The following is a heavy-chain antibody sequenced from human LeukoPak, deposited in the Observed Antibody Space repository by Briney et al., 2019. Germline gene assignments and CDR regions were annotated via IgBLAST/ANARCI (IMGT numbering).Heavy chain of an antibody. CDR3: ANSRRGYSYDLGSWYFDC. Sequence: PGGSLRLSCAASGFTFNAYAMTWVRQAPGKGLEWVSAISGSGGSTYYADSVKGRFTISGDNSENTLYLQMNSLRAEDTAVYYCANSRRGYSYDLGSWYFDCWGQGTLVTVSS. D-gene: IGHD5-18*01. V-gene: IGHV3-23*01. CDR2: ISGSGGST. J-gene: IGHJ4*02. CDR1: GFTFNAYA.